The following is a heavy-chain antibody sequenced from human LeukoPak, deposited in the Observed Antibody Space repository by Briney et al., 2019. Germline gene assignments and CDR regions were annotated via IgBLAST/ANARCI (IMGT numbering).Heavy chain of an antibody. V-gene: IGHV3-7*03. CDR2: MKEDGSEI. Sequence: GGSLRLSCAASGFTFTFQTMSWVRQAPGKGLEWVASMKEDGSEIFYVGSVKGRFIISRDNAKNSLYLQMNSLRAEDTAVYYCAKLLPCSSISCSFDYWGQGTLVTVSS. CDR3: AKLLPCSSISCSFDY. D-gene: IGHD2-2*01. CDR1: GFTFTFQT. J-gene: IGHJ4*02.